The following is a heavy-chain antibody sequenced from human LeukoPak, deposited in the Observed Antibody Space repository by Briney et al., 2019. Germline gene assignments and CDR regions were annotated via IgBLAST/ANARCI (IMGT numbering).Heavy chain of an antibody. V-gene: IGHV5-51*01. D-gene: IGHD3-22*01. CDR1: GYSFTSYW. Sequence: GGSLKISCKGSGYSFTSYWIGWVRQTPGKGLEWMGIIYPGDSDTRYSPSFQGQVTISADKSISTAYLQWSSLKASDTAMYYCARGVVVITGDNNLDYWGQGTLVTVSS. CDR2: IYPGDSDT. J-gene: IGHJ4*02. CDR3: ARGVVVITGDNNLDY.